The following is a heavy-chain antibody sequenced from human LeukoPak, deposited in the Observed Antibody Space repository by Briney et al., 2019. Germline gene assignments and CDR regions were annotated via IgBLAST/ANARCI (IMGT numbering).Heavy chain of an antibody. Sequence: PGGSLRLSCAASGFTLSTYWMNWVRQAPGKGLEWVATIKQDGSEKYYVDSVKGRFTISRDNAKNSLYLQMNSLRVEDTAVYYCARDPSAGSESWGQGTLVTVSS. J-gene: IGHJ4*02. CDR1: GFTLSTYW. D-gene: IGHD6-25*01. V-gene: IGHV3-7*01. CDR2: IKQDGSEK. CDR3: ARDPSAGSES.